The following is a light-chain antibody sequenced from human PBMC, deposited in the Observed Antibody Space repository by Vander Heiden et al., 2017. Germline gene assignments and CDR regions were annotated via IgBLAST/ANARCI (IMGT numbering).Light chain of an antibody. V-gene: IGKV1-39*01. CDR1: QSISSY. CDR3: QQRDSTLWT. Sequence: DIRSAGSESSLSASVGDRVTITCRASQSISSYLNWYQQKPGKAPKLLIYAASSLQSGVPSRFSGSGSGTDFTLTISRPQPEDFATYYCQQRDSTLWTFGQGTKVEIK. CDR2: AAS. J-gene: IGKJ1*01.